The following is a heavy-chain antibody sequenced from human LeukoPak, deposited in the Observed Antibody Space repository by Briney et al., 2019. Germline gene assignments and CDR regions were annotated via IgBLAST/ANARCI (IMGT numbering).Heavy chain of an antibody. V-gene: IGHV4-59*08. D-gene: IGHD3-3*01. J-gene: IGHJ3*02. CDR2: IYYSGST. CDR3: ATAITETYYDFWSGQSSAANDAFDI. Sequence: PSETLSLTCTVSGGSISSYYWSWIRQPPGKGLEWVGYIYYSGSTNYNPSLKSRVTISVDTSKNQFSLKLSSVTAADTAVYYCATAITETYYDFWSGQSSAANDAFDIWGQGTMVTVSS. CDR1: GGSISSYY.